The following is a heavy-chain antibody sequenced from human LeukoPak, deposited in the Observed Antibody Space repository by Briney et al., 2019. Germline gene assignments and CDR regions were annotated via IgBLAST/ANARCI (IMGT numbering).Heavy chain of an antibody. CDR2: IYHSGST. D-gene: IGHD3-16*01. Sequence: PSETLSLTCTVSGYSISSGYYWGWIRQPPGKGLEWIGSIYHSGSTYYNPSLKSRVTISVDTSKNQFSLKLSSVTAADTAVDYLGGCQYRKTPHDYWGQGTLVTVSS. CDR1: GYSISSGYY. V-gene: IGHV4-38-2*02. J-gene: IGHJ4*02. CDR3: GGCQYRKTPHDY.